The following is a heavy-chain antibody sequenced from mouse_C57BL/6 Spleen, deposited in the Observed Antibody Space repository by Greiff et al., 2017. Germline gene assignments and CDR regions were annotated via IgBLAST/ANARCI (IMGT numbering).Heavy chain of an antibody. V-gene: IGHV1-81*01. D-gene: IGHD1-1*01. Sequence: VKVVESGAELARPGASVKLSCKASGYTFTSYGISWVKQRTGQGLEWIGEIYPRSGNTYYNEKFKGKATLTADKSSSTAYMELRSLTSEDSAVYFCARKGDYGSSAMDYWGQGTSVTVSS. CDR3: ARKGDYGSSAMDY. J-gene: IGHJ4*01. CDR1: GYTFTSYG. CDR2: IYPRSGNT.